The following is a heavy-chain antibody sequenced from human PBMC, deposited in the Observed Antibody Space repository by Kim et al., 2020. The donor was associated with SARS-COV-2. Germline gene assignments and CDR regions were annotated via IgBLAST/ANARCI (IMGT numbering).Heavy chain of an antibody. CDR1: GGSISSSSYY. J-gene: IGHJ6*02. V-gene: IGHV4-39*01. CDR3: ARGILGSGYWDYYYYGMDV. D-gene: IGHD3-22*01. CDR2: IYYSGST. Sequence: SETLSLTCTVSGGSISSSSYYWGWIRQPPGKGLEWIGSIYYSGSTYYNPSLKSRVTISVDTSKNQFSLKLSSVTAADTAVYYCARGILGSGYWDYYYYGMDVWGQGTTVTVSS.